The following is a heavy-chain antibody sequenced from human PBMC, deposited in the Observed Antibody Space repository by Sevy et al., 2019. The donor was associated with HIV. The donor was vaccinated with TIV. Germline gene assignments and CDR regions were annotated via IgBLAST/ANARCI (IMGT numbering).Heavy chain of an antibody. CDR2: TYYRSKWYN. D-gene: IGHD1-26*01. CDR3: ARGKVGGTTIIFWFDP. CDR1: GDSVSSNSAA. V-gene: IGHV6-1*01. J-gene: IGHJ5*02. Sequence: KQSQTLSLTCAISGDSVSSNSAAWNWIRQSPSRGLEWLGRTYYRSKWYNDYAVSVKSRITINPDTSKNQFSLQLNSVTPEDTAVYYCARGKVGGTTIIFWFDPWGQGTLVTVSS.